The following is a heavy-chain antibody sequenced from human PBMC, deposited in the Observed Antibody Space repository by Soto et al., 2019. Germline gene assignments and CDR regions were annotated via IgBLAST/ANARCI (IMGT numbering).Heavy chain of an antibody. CDR1: GGSISSGGYY. Sequence: QVQLQESGPGLVKPSQTLSLTCTVSGGSISSGGYYWSWIRQHPGKGLEWIGYIYYSGSTYYNPSLRRRVTISVDTSKNRCSRKLSSVTAADTAVYYCVSVRGVNYFAYWGQGTLVTVSS. CDR3: VSVRGVNYFAY. CDR2: IYYSGST. V-gene: IGHV4-31*03. J-gene: IGHJ4*02. D-gene: IGHD3-10*01.